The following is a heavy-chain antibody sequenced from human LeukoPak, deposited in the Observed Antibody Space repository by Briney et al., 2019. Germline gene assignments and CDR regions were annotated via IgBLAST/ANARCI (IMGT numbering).Heavy chain of an antibody. CDR3: ARSFYSGSYYLRSGYFDY. J-gene: IGHJ4*02. Sequence: SETLSLTCAVYDGSFSGYYCSWIRQPPGKGLEWIGEINHSGSTYYNPSLKSRVTISVDTSKSQFSLKLSSVTAADTAVYYCARSFYSGSYYLRSGYFDYWGQGTLVTVSS. CDR1: DGSFSGYY. V-gene: IGHV4-34*01. CDR2: INHSGST. D-gene: IGHD1-26*01.